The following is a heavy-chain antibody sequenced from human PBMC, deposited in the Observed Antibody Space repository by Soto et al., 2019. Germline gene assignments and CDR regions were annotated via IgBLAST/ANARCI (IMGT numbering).Heavy chain of an antibody. CDR3: AKDISPAPSIAVAFDY. D-gene: IGHD6-19*01. V-gene: IGHV3-43*01. CDR1: GFTLDDYT. CDR2: ISWGGGST. J-gene: IGHJ4*02. Sequence: EVQLVESGGVVVQPGGSLRLSCAASGFTLDDYTMHWVRQAPGKGLEWVSLISWGGGSTYYADSVKGRFTISRDNSKNSLYLQMNSLRTEDTALYYCAKDISPAPSIAVAFDYWGQGTLVTVSS.